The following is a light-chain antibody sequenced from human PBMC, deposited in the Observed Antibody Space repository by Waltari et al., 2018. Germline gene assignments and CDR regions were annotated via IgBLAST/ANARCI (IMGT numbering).Light chain of an antibody. CDR3: YSAADNELGV. J-gene: IGLJ3*02. Sequence: SFELTQTSSLSVSPGPTVRITCSGDVLAKKYARWFQQKPGQAPFLIISKGTERPSGIPERFAGSRSGTTVTLTISGAQVEDEADYYCYSAADNELGVFGGGTKLTVL. CDR1: VLAKKY. CDR2: KGT. V-gene: IGLV3-27*01.